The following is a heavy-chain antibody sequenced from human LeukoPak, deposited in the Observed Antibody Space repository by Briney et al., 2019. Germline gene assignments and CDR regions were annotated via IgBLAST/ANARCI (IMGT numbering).Heavy chain of an antibody. J-gene: IGHJ3*02. D-gene: IGHD3-22*01. CDR1: GGSISSGSYY. CDR3: AREGRYYYDSSGYTSVGAFDI. Sequence: SQTLSLTCTVSGGSISSGSYYWRWLRQPAGTGLEWIGRIYTSGSTNYNPSLKSRVTISVDTSKNQFSLKLSSVTAADAAVYYCAREGRYYYDSSGYTSVGAFDIWGQGTMVTVSS. CDR2: IYTSGST. V-gene: IGHV4-61*02.